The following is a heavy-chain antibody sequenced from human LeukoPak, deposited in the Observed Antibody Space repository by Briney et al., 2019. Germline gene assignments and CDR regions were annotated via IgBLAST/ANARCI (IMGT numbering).Heavy chain of an antibody. D-gene: IGHD4-17*01. Sequence: SETLSLTCAVYGGSFRGYYWSWIRQAPGKGLEWIGEINHSGSTNYNPSLKSRVTISVHTTNTKFSLKLSSVPAADTAVYDCARVQSFTPPHAYGDDVSDYWGQGTLVTVSS. CDR1: GGSFRGYY. J-gene: IGHJ4*02. CDR2: INHSGST. V-gene: IGHV4-34*01. CDR3: ARVQSFTPPHAYGDDVSDY.